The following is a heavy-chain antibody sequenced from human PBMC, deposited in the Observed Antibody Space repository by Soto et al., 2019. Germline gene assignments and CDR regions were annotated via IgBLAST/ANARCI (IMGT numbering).Heavy chain of an antibody. D-gene: IGHD3-16*01. Sequence: PGGSLRLSCAASGFTFSSYWMHWVRQAPGKGLVWVSRINSDGSSTYYANSVKGRFTISRDNAKNTLYLQMNSLRAEDTAVYYCARGGHYDGVSYHPVGFDYWGQGTQVTVSS. CDR1: GFTFSSYW. CDR2: INSDGSST. J-gene: IGHJ4*02. V-gene: IGHV3-74*01. CDR3: ARGGHYDGVSYHPVGFDY.